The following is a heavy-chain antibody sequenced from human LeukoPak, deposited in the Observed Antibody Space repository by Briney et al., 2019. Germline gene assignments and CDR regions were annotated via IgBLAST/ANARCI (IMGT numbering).Heavy chain of an antibody. CDR3: TRDYNHGMDV. CDR1: GFTLSSYW. J-gene: IGHJ6*02. V-gene: IGHV3-74*01. Sequence: GGSLRLSCAASGFTLSSYWMHWVRQVPGKGLVWVSRIKSDGSDTRYADSVKGRFTISRDNAKNTLYLQMNSLRAEDTAVYYCTRDYNHGMDVWGQGTTVTVSS. CDR2: IKSDGSDT.